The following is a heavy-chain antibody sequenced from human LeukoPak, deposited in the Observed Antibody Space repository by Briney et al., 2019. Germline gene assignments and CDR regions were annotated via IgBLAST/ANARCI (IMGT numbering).Heavy chain of an antibody. D-gene: IGHD1-26*01. V-gene: IGHV1-18*01. CDR1: GYSFTNYA. Sequence: ASVKVSCKASGYSFTNYAISWVRQAPGQGLEWMGWINPYNGNTNYAQNLQGRVTITAVESLSTAYMELSSLRSEDTAVYYCARGVVGATTGAYSFDYWGRGTLVTVSS. CDR3: ARGVVGATTGAYSFDY. CDR2: INPYNGNT. J-gene: IGHJ4*02.